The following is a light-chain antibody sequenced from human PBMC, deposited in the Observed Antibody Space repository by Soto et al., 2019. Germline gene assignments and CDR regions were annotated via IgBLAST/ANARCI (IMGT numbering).Light chain of an antibody. V-gene: IGKV3-20*01. CDR3: QQYGSSSWT. J-gene: IGKJ1*01. CDR2: GAS. CDR1: QSSSSTY. Sequence: ELLFKQSAGPLVWSEGGRARLPCRDSQSSSSTYSACYQHKPGQAPRLLIYGASSRATGIPDRFSGRGTGTDFTLTITRLEPEEFAVYYCQQYGSSSWTFGQGTKV.